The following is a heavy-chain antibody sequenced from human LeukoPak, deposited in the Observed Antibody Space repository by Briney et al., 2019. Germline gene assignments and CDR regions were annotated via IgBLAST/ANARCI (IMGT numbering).Heavy chain of an antibody. CDR2: IYHSGST. Sequence: SGTLSLTCAVSGGSISSSNWWSWVRQPPGKGLEWIGEIYHSGSTNYNPSLKSRVTISVDKSKNQFSLKLSSVTAADTAVYYCAILSGYSSSSRRNFYYYYMDVWGKGTTVTVSS. J-gene: IGHJ6*03. CDR3: AILSGYSSSSRRNFYYYYMDV. CDR1: GGSISSSNW. V-gene: IGHV4-4*02. D-gene: IGHD6-6*01.